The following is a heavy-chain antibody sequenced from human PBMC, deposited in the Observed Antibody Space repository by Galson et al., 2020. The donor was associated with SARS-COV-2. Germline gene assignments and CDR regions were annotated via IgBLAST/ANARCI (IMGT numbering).Heavy chain of an antibody. V-gene: IGHV4-59*01. J-gene: IGHJ6*02. CDR3: ARLVRTYSYYFGLDV. D-gene: IGHD3-10*01. CDR1: GGSISTFF. Sequence: ETSETLSLTCTISGGSISTFFWSWIRQSPGKGLEWIGIISHSGTTNYNPSLKSRFSMSVDTSKNQFSLKLRSLTAADTAVYSCARLVRTYSYYFGLDVWGQGTTVTVSS. CDR2: ISHSGTT.